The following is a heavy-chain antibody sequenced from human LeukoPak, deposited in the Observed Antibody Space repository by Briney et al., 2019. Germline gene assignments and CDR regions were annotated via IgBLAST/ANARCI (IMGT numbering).Heavy chain of an antibody. CDR3: ARNQRGGYNDAFDI. Sequence: PGGSLRLSCAASGFTFDDYGMSWVRQAPGKGLEWVSGINWNGGSTGYADSVKGRFTISRDNAKNSLYLQMNSLRAEDTALYYCARNQRGGYNDAFDIWGQGTMVTVSS. D-gene: IGHD1-14*01. CDR2: INWNGGST. J-gene: IGHJ3*02. CDR1: GFTFDDYG. V-gene: IGHV3-20*04.